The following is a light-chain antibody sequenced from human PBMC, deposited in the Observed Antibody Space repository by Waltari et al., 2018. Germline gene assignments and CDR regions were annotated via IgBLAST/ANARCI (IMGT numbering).Light chain of an antibody. V-gene: IGLV1-47*01. J-gene: IGLJ3*02. CDR1: ATNIAVTL. CDR3: AAWDDRLYTVM. CDR2: KND. Sequence: QSVLTQPPSASGTPGQRVTISCSGGATNIAVTLLYWYRQLPGTAPKLLLYKNDQRPSGVPDRISGSKSGTSASLVISGLRSEDEADYYCAAWDDRLYTVMFGGGTKLTVL.